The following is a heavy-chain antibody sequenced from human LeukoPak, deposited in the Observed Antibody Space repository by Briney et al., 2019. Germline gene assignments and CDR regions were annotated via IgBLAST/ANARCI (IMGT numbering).Heavy chain of an antibody. CDR1: GLTLSSYA. Sequence: QPGGSLRLSCTASGLTLSSYAMGWVRQAPGKGLEWVSDISASGGGTYYADSVKGRFTISRDNSKNTLYLQMNSLRAEDTAIYFCARLPGTTGTTKNAFDIWGQGTMVTVSS. J-gene: IGHJ3*02. CDR3: ARLPGTTGTTKNAFDI. V-gene: IGHV3-23*01. CDR2: ISASGGGT. D-gene: IGHD1-1*01.